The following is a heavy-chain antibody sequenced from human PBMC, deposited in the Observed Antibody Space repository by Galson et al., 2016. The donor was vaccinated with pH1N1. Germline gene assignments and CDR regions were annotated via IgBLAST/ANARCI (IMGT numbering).Heavy chain of an antibody. Sequence: SVKVSCKASGGSFSRHAINWVRQAPGHGLEWLGGIMPVFGIINYAQNLQGRGTITADESTNTAYMELSRLRSEDTAVYYCATAGVGARKFDHWGQGSLVTVSS. CDR2: IMPVFGII. CDR3: ATAGVGARKFDH. CDR1: GGSFSRHA. D-gene: IGHD4/OR15-4a*01. J-gene: IGHJ4*02. V-gene: IGHV1-69*13.